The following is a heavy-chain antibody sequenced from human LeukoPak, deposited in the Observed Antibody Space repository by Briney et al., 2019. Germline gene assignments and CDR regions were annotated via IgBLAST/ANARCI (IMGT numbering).Heavy chain of an antibody. CDR3: ARAVEMATISPGELDY. D-gene: IGHD5-24*01. CDR2: ISSSGSTI. V-gene: IGHV3-11*01. Sequence: EGSLRLSCAASGFTFSDYYMSWIRQAPGKGLEWVSYISSSGSTIYYADSVRGRFTISRDNAKNSLYLQMNSLRAEDTAVYYCARAVEMATISPGELDYWGQGTLVTVSS. CDR1: GFTFSDYY. J-gene: IGHJ4*02.